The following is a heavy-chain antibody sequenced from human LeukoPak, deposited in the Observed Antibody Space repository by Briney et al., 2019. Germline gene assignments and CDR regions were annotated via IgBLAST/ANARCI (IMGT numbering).Heavy chain of an antibody. CDR2: ISGYDGNT. V-gene: IGHV1-18*01. CDR1: GYTFTNYG. CDR3: ARGSGRDGYSYAFDI. J-gene: IGHJ3*02. D-gene: IGHD5-24*01. Sequence: ASVKVSCKASGYTFTNYGVNWVRQAPGQGLEYMGWISGYDGNTNYAQKVQGRVTMTVDISTSTAYMELRSLRSDDTAVYYCARGSGRDGYSYAFDIWGQGTMVTVSS.